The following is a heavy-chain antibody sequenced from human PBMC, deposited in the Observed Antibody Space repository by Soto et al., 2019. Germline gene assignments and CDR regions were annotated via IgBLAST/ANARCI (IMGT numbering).Heavy chain of an antibody. Sequence: GGSLRLSCAGSGFTPTTTPLSWVRQAPGKGLEWVTTISGTASRTYYVDSVKGRFFISRDNSKNTVTLQMNNLTVDDTAVYYCATSFRYFDNWGQGTPVTVSS. CDR1: GFTPTTTP. V-gene: IGHV3-23*01. D-gene: IGHD3-9*01. CDR3: ATSFRYFDN. J-gene: IGHJ4*02. CDR2: ISGTASRT.